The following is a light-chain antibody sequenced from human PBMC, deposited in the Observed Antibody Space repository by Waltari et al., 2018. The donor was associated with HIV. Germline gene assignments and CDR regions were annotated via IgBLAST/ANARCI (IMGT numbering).Light chain of an antibody. J-gene: IGKJ5*01. Sequence: EIVLTQSPDTLSLSPGERATLSCRASRSVSSHLAWYQQKLGQAPRLFIVDASTRATGIPARFSGSGSGTDFTLTISSLEPEDFAVYYCQQRNDWPITFGQGTRLEIK. CDR1: RSVSSH. V-gene: IGKV3-11*01. CDR2: DAS. CDR3: QQRNDWPIT.